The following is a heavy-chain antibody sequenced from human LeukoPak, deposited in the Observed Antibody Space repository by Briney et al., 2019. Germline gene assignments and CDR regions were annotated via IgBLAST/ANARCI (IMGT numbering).Heavy chain of an antibody. D-gene: IGHD3-22*01. Sequence: SETLSLTCTVSGGSISSYYWSWIRQPPGKGLEWMGYIYYSGSTNYNPSLKSRVTISVDTSKNQFSLKLSSVTAADTAVYYCARSPYLYDGSDYYRMYYFDYWGQGTLVTVSS. V-gene: IGHV4-59*01. CDR1: GGSISSYY. J-gene: IGHJ4*01. CDR2: IYYSGST. CDR3: ARSPYLYDGSDYYRMYYFDY.